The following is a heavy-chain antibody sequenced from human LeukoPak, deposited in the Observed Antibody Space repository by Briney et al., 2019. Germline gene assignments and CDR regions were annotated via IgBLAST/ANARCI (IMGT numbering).Heavy chain of an antibody. D-gene: IGHD2-2*01. CDR2: LSGPGGST. Sequence: PGGSLRLSCAASGFTFSDYYMSWIRQAPGKGLEWVSALSGPGGSTYYTDSVKGRFTISRDNSKNTLYLQMNSLRAEDTAVYYCAKALFGYQLLLYPGGGGNYFDYWGQGTLATVSS. CDR1: GFTFSDYY. J-gene: IGHJ4*02. CDR3: AKALFGYQLLLYPGGGGNYFDY. V-gene: IGHV3-23*01.